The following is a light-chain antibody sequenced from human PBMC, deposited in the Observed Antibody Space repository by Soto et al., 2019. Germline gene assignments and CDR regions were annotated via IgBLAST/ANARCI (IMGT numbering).Light chain of an antibody. J-gene: IGKJ1*01. CDR3: QQYYSYPWT. CDR2: AAS. Sequence: IQMTQSPSFPSASVGDRVTITCRASSGISSYLHWYQQKPGKAPKLLIYAASTLQSGVPSRFSGSGSGTDFTLTISCLQSEDFATYYCQQYYSYPWTFGQGTKVDNK. V-gene: IGKV1-8*01. CDR1: SGISSY.